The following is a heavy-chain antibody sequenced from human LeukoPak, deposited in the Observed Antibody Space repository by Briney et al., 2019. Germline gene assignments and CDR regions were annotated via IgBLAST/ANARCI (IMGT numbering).Heavy chain of an antibody. V-gene: IGHV3-23*01. Sequence: GGSLRLSCAVSGFTFSNHAMSWVRQAPGKGLEWVSTIGGGGGDRYYADSVKGRFTISRDNSKNTLYLQMNSLRAEDTAVYYCAKKPSSFSGYDCDFDYWGQGTLVTVSS. CDR3: AKKPSSFSGYDCDFDY. J-gene: IGHJ4*02. CDR1: GFTFSNHA. CDR2: IGGGGGDR. D-gene: IGHD5-12*01.